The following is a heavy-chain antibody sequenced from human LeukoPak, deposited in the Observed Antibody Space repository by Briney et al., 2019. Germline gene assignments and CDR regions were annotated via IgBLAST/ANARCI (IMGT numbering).Heavy chain of an antibody. D-gene: IGHD6-6*01. CDR2: ISSSSSYI. CDR1: GFTFTTYW. J-gene: IGHJ4*02. Sequence: GESLRLSCAASGFTFTTYWMTWVRQAPGKGLEWVSSISSSSSYIYYADSVKGRFTISRDNARNSLYLQMNSLRAEDTAVYYCARESFAARWDWGQGTLVTVSS. CDR3: ARESFAARWD. V-gene: IGHV3-21*01.